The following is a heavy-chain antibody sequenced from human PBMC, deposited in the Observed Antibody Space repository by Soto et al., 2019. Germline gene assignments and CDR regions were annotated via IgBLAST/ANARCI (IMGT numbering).Heavy chain of an antibody. Sequence: GESLKISCKGSGYRFTRYWIGWVRQMPGKGLEWMGIIYPGDSDTRYSPSFQGQVNNSADKSISTAYLQWSSLKASDTAMYYCARHDPLGAQWLVLNYWGQGTLVTVSS. D-gene: IGHD6-19*01. CDR2: IYPGDSDT. V-gene: IGHV5-51*01. CDR3: ARHDPLGAQWLVLNY. CDR1: GYRFTRYW. J-gene: IGHJ4*02.